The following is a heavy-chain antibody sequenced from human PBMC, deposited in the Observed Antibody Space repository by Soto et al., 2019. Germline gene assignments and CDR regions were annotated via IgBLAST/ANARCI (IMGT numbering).Heavy chain of an antibody. CDR2: ISGSGGST. J-gene: IGHJ6*03. Sequence: LSLTCAASGFTFSSYAMSWVRQAPGKGLEWVSAISGSGGSTYYADSVKGRFTISRDNSKNTLYLQMNSLRAEDTAVYYCAKDSTTVILDYYYYYMDVWGKGTTVTVSS. D-gene: IGHD4-17*01. V-gene: IGHV3-23*01. CDR1: GFTFSSYA. CDR3: AKDSTTVILDYYYYYMDV.